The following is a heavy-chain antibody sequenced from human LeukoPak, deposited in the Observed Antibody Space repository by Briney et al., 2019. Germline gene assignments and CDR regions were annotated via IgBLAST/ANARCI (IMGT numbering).Heavy chain of an antibody. CDR3: ARAYDDDYYYYMDV. CDR1: GGSISSHY. J-gene: IGHJ6*03. V-gene: IGHV4-59*11. Sequence: SETLSLTCTVSGGSISSHYWSWIRQPPGKGLEGIGQIYHSGTTNYNPSLKSRVTISVDTSKNQFSLKLTSVTAADTAVYYCARAYDDDYYYYMDVWGKGTTVTVSS. CDR2: IYHSGTT. D-gene: IGHD3-3*01.